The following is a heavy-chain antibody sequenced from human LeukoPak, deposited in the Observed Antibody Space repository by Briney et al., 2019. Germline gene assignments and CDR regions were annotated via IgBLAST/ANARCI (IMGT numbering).Heavy chain of an antibody. J-gene: IGHJ6*02. CDR2: INHSGST. CDR1: GGSFSGYY. V-gene: IGHV4-34*01. CDR3: ARGASSSWYDYYGMDV. Sequence: SETLSLTCAVYGGSFSGYYWSWIRQPPGKGLEWIGEINHSGSTNYNPSLKSRVTISVDTSKNQFSLKLSSVTAADTAVYYCARGASSSWYDYYGMDVWGQGTTVTVSS. D-gene: IGHD6-13*01.